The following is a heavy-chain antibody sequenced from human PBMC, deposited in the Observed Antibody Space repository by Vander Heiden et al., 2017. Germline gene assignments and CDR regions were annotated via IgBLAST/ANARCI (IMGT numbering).Heavy chain of an antibody. Sequence: QVQLVESGGAVVRPGRSLRLSRAASGFTFSSYGMHWVRQAPGKGLEWVAVIWYDGSNKYYADSVKGRFTISRDNSKNTLYLQMNSLRAEDTAVYYCARSITIFGVVNENWFDPWGQGTLVTVSS. D-gene: IGHD3-3*01. V-gene: IGHV3-33*01. J-gene: IGHJ5*02. CDR2: IWYDGSNK. CDR1: GFTFSSYG. CDR3: ARSITIFGVVNENWFDP.